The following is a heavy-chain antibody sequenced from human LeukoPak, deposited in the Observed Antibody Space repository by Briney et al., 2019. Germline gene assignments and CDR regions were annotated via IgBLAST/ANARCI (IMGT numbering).Heavy chain of an antibody. CDR2: INHSGST. CDR1: GGSFSGYY. Sequence: SEILSLTCAVYGGSFSGYYWSWIRQPPGKGLEWIGEINHSGSTNYNPSLKSRVTISVDTSKNQFSLKLSSVTAADTAVYYCARPRPHYYDSSGYRLGKNAFDIWGQGTMVTVSS. CDR3: ARPRPHYYDSSGYRLGKNAFDI. J-gene: IGHJ3*02. V-gene: IGHV4-34*01. D-gene: IGHD3-22*01.